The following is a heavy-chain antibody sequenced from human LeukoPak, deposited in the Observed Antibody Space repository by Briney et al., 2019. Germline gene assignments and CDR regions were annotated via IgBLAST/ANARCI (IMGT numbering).Heavy chain of an antibody. Sequence: PSETLSLTCTVSGGSISSYYWSWIRHPAGKGLEWIGRIYTSGSTNYNPSLKSRVTMSVDTSKNQFSLKLSSVTAADTAVYYCASGLNDYGDSSLDYWGQGTLVTVSS. CDR3: ASGLNDYGDSSLDY. CDR1: GGSISSYY. CDR2: IYTSGST. V-gene: IGHV4-4*07. D-gene: IGHD4-17*01. J-gene: IGHJ4*02.